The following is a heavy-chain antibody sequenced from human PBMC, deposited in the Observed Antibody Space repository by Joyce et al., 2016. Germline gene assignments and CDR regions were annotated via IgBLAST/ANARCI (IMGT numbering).Heavy chain of an antibody. CDR3: ARLDILMGKYFDS. J-gene: IGHJ4*02. CDR2: IYYNGNT. CDR1: GGSISVAGYF. D-gene: IGHD2-8*01. V-gene: IGHV4-31*03. Sequence: QVQLQESGPGLVKPSQTLSLTCTVSGGSISVAGYFWSWIRQYPGKGLEYIGYIYYNGNTNYNPSLQSRVSISVDRSENQFSLELSSMTAADTAVYFCARLDILMGKYFDSWGQGTLVTVSS.